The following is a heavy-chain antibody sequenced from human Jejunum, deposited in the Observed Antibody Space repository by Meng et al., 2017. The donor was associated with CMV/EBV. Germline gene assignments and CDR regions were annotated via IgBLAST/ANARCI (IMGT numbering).Heavy chain of an antibody. V-gene: IGHV4-39*07. CDR3: ARDTAGALY. J-gene: IGHJ4*02. CDR2: ICYSGST. Sequence: CAVAGGSIRSSGYYWNKLRQPPGEGLKWIGSICYSGSTCSSPSLKDRIALSFDTSKTQFSLKLSSVTAADTAIYYCARDTAGALYWGQGTLVTVSS. D-gene: IGHD2-8*02. CDR1: GGSIRSSGYY.